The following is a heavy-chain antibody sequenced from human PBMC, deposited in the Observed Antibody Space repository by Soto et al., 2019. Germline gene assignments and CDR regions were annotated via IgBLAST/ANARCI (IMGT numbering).Heavy chain of an antibody. J-gene: IGHJ5*02. V-gene: IGHV1-8*01. CDR2: MNPNSGNT. D-gene: IGHD3-22*01. CDR3: ARGLSYDSSGYYFWFDP. CDR1: GYTFTSYD. Sequence: ASVKVSCKASGYTFTSYDINWVRQATGQGLEWMGWMNPNSGNTGYAQKFQGRVTMTRNTSISTAYMELSSLRSEDTAVYYCARGLSYDSSGYYFWFDPWGQGTLVTVSS.